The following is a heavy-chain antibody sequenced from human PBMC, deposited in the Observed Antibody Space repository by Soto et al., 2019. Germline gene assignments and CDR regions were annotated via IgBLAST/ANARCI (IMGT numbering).Heavy chain of an antibody. J-gene: IGHJ4*02. CDR2: INAGNGNT. CDR3: ARDPGYGDYEIDY. Sequence: ASVKVSCKASGYTFTSYAMHWVRQAPGQRLEWMGWINAGNGNTKYSQKFQGRVTMTTDTSTSTAYMELRSLRSDDTAVYYCARDPGYGDYEIDYWGQGTLVTVSS. CDR1: GYTFTSYA. V-gene: IGHV1-3*01. D-gene: IGHD4-17*01.